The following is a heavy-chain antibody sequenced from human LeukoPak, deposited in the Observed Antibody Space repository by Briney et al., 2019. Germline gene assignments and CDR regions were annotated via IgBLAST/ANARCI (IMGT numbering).Heavy chain of an antibody. J-gene: IGHJ4*02. D-gene: IGHD2-15*01. CDR2: IIGGGST. Sequence: GGSLRLSCAASGFTFSNYAMSWVRQAPGKGLEWVSAIIGGGSTFYADSVKGRFTVSRDNSKNTLYLQMSSLRAEDTAVYYCARRSVAVAGWTYYFDYWGQGTLVTVSS. V-gene: IGHV3-23*01. CDR1: GFTFSNYA. CDR3: ARRSVAVAGWTYYFDY.